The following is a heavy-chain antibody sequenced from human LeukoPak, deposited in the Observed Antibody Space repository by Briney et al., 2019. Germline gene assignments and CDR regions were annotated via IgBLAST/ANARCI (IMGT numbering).Heavy chain of an antibody. J-gene: IGHJ4*02. CDR3: VRVSDGYNPHFDY. CDR2: IYYSGST. CDR1: GGSISSYY. D-gene: IGHD5-24*01. V-gene: IGHV4-59*01. Sequence: PSETLSLTCTVSGGSISSYYWSWIRQPPGKGLEWIGYIYYSGSTNYNPSLKSRVTISVDTSKNQFSLKLSSVTAADTAVYYCVRVSDGYNPHFDYWGQGTLVTVSS.